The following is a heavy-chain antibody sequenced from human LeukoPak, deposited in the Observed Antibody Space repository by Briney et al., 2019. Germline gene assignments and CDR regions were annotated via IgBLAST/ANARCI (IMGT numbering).Heavy chain of an antibody. CDR1: GFTFSSYA. J-gene: IGHJ3*02. CDR2: ISGSGGST. D-gene: IGHD3-22*01. CDR3: AKDEKRSRITMIVVVYPDAFDI. V-gene: IGHV3-23*01. Sequence: PGGSLRLSCAASGFTFSSYAMSWVRQAPGKGLEWVSAISGSGGSTYYADSVKGRFTISRDNSKNTLYLQMNSLRAEDTAVYYCAKDEKRSRITMIVVVYPDAFDIWGQGTMVTVSS.